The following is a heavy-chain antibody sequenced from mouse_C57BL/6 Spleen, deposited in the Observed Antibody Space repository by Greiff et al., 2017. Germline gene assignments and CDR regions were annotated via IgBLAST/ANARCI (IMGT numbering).Heavy chain of an antibody. J-gene: IGHJ2*01. CDR3: ARSGSSYFYYFDY. CDR2: ISSGSSTI. D-gene: IGHD1-1*01. CDR1: GFTFSDYG. Sequence: VQLKESGGGLVKPGGSLKLSCAASGFTFSDYGMHWVRQAPEKGLEWVAYISSGSSTIYYADTVKGRFTISRDNAKNTLFLQMTSLRSEDTAMYYCARSGSSYFYYFDYWGQGTTLTVSS. V-gene: IGHV5-17*01.